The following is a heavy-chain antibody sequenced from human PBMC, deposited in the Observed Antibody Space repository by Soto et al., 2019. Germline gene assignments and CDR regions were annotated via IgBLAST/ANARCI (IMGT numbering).Heavy chain of an antibody. J-gene: IGHJ4*02. V-gene: IGHV3-9*01. D-gene: IGHD6-19*01. CDR3: ARVGEASYSSGWWTTVVTGYYFDY. CDR1: GFTFDDYA. CDR2: ISWDSGRI. Sequence: PGGSLRLSCAASGFTFDDYAMYWVRQGPGKGLEWVSGISWDSGRIGYADSVKGRFTISRDNAKNSLYLQMNSLRAEDTAVYYCARVGEASYSSGWWTTVVTGYYFDYWGQGTLVTVSS.